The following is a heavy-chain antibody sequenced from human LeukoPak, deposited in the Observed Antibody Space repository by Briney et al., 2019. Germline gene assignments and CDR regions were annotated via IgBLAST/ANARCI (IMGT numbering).Heavy chain of an antibody. CDR3: ARERGYDFWSGYYDPGDY. CDR1: GFTFSDYY. V-gene: IGHV3-11*01. D-gene: IGHD3-3*01. J-gene: IGHJ4*02. Sequence: GGSLRLSCAASGFTFSDYYMSWIRQVPGKGLEWVSYISSSGSTIYYADSVKGRFTISRDNAKNSLYLQMNSLRAEDTAVYYCARERGYDFWSGYYDPGDYWGQGTLVTVSS. CDR2: ISSSGSTI.